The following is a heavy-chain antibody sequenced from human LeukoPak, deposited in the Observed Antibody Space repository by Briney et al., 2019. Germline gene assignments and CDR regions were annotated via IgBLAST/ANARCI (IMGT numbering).Heavy chain of an antibody. J-gene: IGHJ6*03. D-gene: IGHD6-6*01. CDR2: IYTSGST. Sequence: SETLSLTCTVSGGSISSGSYYWSWIRQPAGKGLEWIGRIYTSGSTNYNPSLKSRVTISVDTSKNQFSLKLSSVTAADTAVYYCARADDDSSPRGYYYYYMDVWGKGTTVTVSS. CDR3: ARADDDSSPRGYYYYYMDV. CDR1: GGSISSGSYY. V-gene: IGHV4-61*02.